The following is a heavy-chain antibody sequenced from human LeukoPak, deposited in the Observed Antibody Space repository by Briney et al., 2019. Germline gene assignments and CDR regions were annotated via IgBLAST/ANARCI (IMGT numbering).Heavy chain of an antibody. V-gene: IGHV4-4*09. CDR3: ARHGKGGSYFYAFDI. Sequence: SETLSLTCTVSGPSISNSYCSSIRQPPGKGLEWDGYIYARGGTNYTPPLKSRVTLSVDTSKNKFSLNLSSVTAADTAVYYCARHGKGGSYFYAFDIWGQGTMITVSS. J-gene: IGHJ3*02. CDR1: GPSISNSY. D-gene: IGHD1-26*01. CDR2: IYARGGT.